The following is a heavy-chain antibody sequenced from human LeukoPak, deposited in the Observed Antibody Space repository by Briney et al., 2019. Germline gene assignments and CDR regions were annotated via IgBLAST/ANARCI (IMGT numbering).Heavy chain of an antibody. Sequence: PGGSLRLSCAVSGFTFSSYNMNWVRQAPGKGLEWVSYISSSGSTIYYADSVKGRFTISRDNAKNTLYLQMNSLRPEDTAVYYCARGRAYYDILMYGPFDYWGQGTLVTVSS. CDR1: GFTFSSYN. CDR2: ISSSGSTI. D-gene: IGHD3-9*01. J-gene: IGHJ4*02. V-gene: IGHV3-48*01. CDR3: ARGRAYYDILMYGPFDY.